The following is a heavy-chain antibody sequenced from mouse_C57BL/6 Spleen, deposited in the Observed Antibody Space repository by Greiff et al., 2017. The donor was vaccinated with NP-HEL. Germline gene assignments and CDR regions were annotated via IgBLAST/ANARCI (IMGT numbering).Heavy chain of an antibody. D-gene: IGHD2-3*01. Sequence: EVQLQQSGPVLVKPGASVKMSCKASGYTFTDYYMNWVKQSHGKSLEWIGVINPYNGGTSYNQKFKGKATLTVDKYSSTAYMELNSLTSEDSAVYYCARRGDIVFDGYWYFDVWGTGTTVTVSS. CDR3: ARRGDIVFDGYWYFDV. V-gene: IGHV1-19*01. CDR2: INPYNGGT. J-gene: IGHJ1*03. CDR1: GYTFTDYY.